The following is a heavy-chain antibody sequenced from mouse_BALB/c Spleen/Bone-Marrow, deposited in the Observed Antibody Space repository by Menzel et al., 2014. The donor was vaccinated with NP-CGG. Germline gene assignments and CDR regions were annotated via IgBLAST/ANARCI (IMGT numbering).Heavy chain of an antibody. V-gene: IGHV14-3*02. J-gene: IGHJ1*01. D-gene: IGHD2-14*01. CDR1: GFNIKDTY. CDR2: IDPAIFT. CDR3: ASYRYGWYFDV. Sequence: DVQLVESGAELVKPGASVKLSCTASGFNIKDTYLHWVKQRPEQGLDWIGRIDPAIFTKYDPKFQGKATITADTSSNTAYLHLSSLTSEDTAVYYCASYRYGWYFDVWGAGTTVTDSS.